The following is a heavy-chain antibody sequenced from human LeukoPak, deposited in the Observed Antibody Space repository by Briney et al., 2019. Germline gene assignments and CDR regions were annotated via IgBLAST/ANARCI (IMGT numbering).Heavy chain of an antibody. CDR2: MNPNSGNT. Sequence: ASVKVSCKASGYTFTSYDINWVRQATGQGLEWMGWMNPNSGNTGYAQKFQGRVTMTRNTSISTAYMELSSLRSEDTAVYYCARVPSSSWYSGYYYYGMDVWGQGTTVTVSS. CDR1: GYTFTSYD. D-gene: IGHD6-13*01. V-gene: IGHV1-8*01. J-gene: IGHJ6*02. CDR3: ARVPSSSWYSGYYYYGMDV.